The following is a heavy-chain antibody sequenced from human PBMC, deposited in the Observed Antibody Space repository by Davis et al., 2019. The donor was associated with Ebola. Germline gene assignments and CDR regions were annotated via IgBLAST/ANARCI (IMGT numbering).Heavy chain of an antibody. Sequence: ASVKVSCKASGYTFTSYGISWVRQAPGQGLEWMGWINTNTGSPTYAQGFTGRFVFSLDTSVSTAYLQISSLKAEDTAVYYCARDGVTGYYYYYYGMDVWGKGTTVTVSS. CDR2: INTNTGSP. CDR1: GYTFTSYG. D-gene: IGHD1-20*01. J-gene: IGHJ6*04. V-gene: IGHV7-4-1*02. CDR3: ARDGVTGYYYYYYGMDV.